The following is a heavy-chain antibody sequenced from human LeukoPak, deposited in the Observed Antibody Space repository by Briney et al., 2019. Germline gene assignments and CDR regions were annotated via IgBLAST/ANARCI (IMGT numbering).Heavy chain of an antibody. CDR1: GYTFTSYG. Sequence: ASVKVSCKASGYTFTSYGISWVRQAPGRGLEWMGWISAYNGNTNYAQKLQGRVTMTTDTSTSTAYMELRSLRSDDTAVYYCARDSPQFECFDYWGQGTLVTVSS. J-gene: IGHJ4*02. D-gene: IGHD3-16*01. CDR2: ISAYNGNT. CDR3: ARDSPQFECFDY. V-gene: IGHV1-18*01.